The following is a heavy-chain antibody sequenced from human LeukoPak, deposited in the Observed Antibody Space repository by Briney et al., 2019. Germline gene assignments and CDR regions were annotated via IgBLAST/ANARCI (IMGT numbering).Heavy chain of an antibody. CDR3: ARLMVGGDDDDF. J-gene: IGHJ3*01. D-gene: IGHD2-8*01. CDR1: GYSFTTYW. V-gene: IGHV5-51*01. CDR2: IYPRDSDT. Sequence: GESLKISCKASGYSFTTYWIAWVRQMPGKGLEWMGIIYPRDSDTRYSPSFQGQVTISADKSITTAYLQWSSLKASDTAMYYCARLMVGGDDDDFWGQGTLVTVS.